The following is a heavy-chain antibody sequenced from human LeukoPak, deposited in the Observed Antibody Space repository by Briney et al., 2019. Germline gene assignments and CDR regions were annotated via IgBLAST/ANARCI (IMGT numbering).Heavy chain of an antibody. Sequence: SETLSLTCTVSGGSISSSSYYWGWIRQPPGKGLEWIGSIYYSGSTYYNPSLKSRVTISVDTSKNQFSLKLSSVTAADTAVYYCASTIVVVPAAPWDAFDIWGQGTMVTVSS. CDR1: GGSISSSSYY. D-gene: IGHD2-2*01. J-gene: IGHJ3*02. CDR2: IYYSGST. CDR3: ASTIVVVPAAPWDAFDI. V-gene: IGHV4-39*01.